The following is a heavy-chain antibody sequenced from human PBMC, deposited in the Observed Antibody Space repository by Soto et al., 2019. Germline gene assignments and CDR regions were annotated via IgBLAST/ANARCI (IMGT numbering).Heavy chain of an antibody. CDR1: GGSIRSGGYY. J-gene: IGHJ4*02. D-gene: IGHD2-15*01. V-gene: IGHV4-30-2*01. CDR2: IYHSGST. Sequence: QLQLQESGSGLVKTSQTLSLTCAVSGGSIRSGGYYWSWIRQPPGKGLEWIGYIYHSGSTYYNPSRRSRVTISVDRSKTQCSRELSSVTSAETDGYYGARGQVVAAHNWGQGPLVTVSS. CDR3: ARGQVVAAHN.